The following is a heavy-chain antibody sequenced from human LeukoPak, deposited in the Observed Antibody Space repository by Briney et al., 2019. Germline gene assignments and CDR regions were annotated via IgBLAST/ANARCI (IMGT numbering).Heavy chain of an antibody. CDR1: GGSFSGYY. J-gene: IGHJ6*02. D-gene: IGHD4-17*01. V-gene: IGHV4-34*01. CDR3: ANGYYYGMDV. CDR2: INHSGST. Sequence: PSETLSLTCAVYGGSFSGYYWSWIRQPPGKGLEWIGEINHSGSTNYNPSLKSRVAISIDTSKNQFSLKLSSVTAADTAVYYCANGYYYGMDVWGQGTTVTVSS.